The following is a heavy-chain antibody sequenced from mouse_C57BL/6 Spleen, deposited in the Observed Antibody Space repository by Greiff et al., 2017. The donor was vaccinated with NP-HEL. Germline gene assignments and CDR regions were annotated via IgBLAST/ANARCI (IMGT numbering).Heavy chain of an antibody. CDR3: ARRDYYGFSFYAMDY. CDR2: IYPGDGDT. D-gene: IGHD1-1*01. CDR1: GYAFSSSW. V-gene: IGHV1-82*01. J-gene: IGHJ4*01. Sequence: VQLQQSGPELVKPGASVKISCKASGYAFSSSWMNWVKQRPGKGLEWIGRIYPGDGDTNYNGKFKGKATLTADKSSSTAYMQLSSLTSEDSAVYFCARRDYYGFSFYAMDYWGQGTSVTVSS.